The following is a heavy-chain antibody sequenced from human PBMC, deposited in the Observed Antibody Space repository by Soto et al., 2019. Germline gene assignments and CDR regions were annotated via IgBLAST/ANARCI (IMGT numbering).Heavy chain of an antibody. CDR3: GSVRPSGYVLS. D-gene: IGHD6-25*01. J-gene: IGHJ5*02. CDR2: VYFSGNT. V-gene: IGHV4-59*11. CDR1: GGSLSSHY. Sequence: SETLSLTCTVSGGSLSSHYWTWIRQSPGKGLEWIGYVYFSGNTNYNPSLKSRVTISIDTSKNQFSLRLASVTAADTAFYYCGSVRPSGYVLSWGQGTLVTVS.